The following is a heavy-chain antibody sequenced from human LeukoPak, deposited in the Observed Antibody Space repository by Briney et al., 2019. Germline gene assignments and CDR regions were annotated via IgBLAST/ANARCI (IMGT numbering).Heavy chain of an antibody. Sequence: SVKVSCKASGGTFSSCAISWVRQAPGQGLEWMGGIIPIFGTANYAQKFQGRVTITADESTSTAYMELSSLRSEDTAVYYCARGDYSSSGPFYYYYYGMDVWGQGTTVTVSS. CDR1: GGTFSSCA. D-gene: IGHD4-11*01. CDR2: IIPIFGTA. V-gene: IGHV1-69*13. CDR3: ARGDYSSSGPFYYYYYGMDV. J-gene: IGHJ6*02.